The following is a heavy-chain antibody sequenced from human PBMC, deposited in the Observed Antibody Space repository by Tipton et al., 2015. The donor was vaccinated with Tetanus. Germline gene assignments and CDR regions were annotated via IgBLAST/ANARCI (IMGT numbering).Heavy chain of an antibody. J-gene: IGHJ5*02. CDR3: ARGEYCGGDCP. V-gene: IGHV3-33*01. CDR2: IWYDGSNK. Sequence: SLRLSCAASGFTFSSYGMHWVRQAPGKGLEWVAVIWYDGSNKYYADSVKGRFTISRDNSKNTLYLQLNSLRAEDTAVYYCARGEYCGGDCPWGQGTLVTVSS. D-gene: IGHD2-21*02. CDR1: GFTFSSYG.